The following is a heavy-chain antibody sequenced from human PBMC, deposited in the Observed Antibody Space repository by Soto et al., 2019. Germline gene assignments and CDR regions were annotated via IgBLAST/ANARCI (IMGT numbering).Heavy chain of an antibody. D-gene: IGHD3-22*01. CDR1: GYSFAGYW. CDR3: ARQIYDSDTGPNFKYYFDS. J-gene: IGHJ4*02. V-gene: IGHV5-10-1*01. Sequence: WESLKISCKGSGYSFAGYWITWVRQKPGKGLEWMGRIDPSDSQTYYSPSFRGHVTISATKSITTVFLQWSSLRASDTAMYYCARQIYDSDTGPNFKYYFDSWGQGTPVTVSS. CDR2: IDPSDSQT.